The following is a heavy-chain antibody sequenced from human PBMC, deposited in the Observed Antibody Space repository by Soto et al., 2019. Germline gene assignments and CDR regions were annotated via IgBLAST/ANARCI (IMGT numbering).Heavy chain of an antibody. V-gene: IGHV3-74*01. CDR3: ARENYDFWSGYYLDY. CDR2: IKSDGTVT. CDR1: GFTFSTYR. J-gene: IGHJ4*02. Sequence: GGSLRLSCAASGFTFSTYRMHWVRQAPGKGLVWVSHIKSDGTVTHYTDSVRGRFIISRDNAKNTLFLQMNSLRAEDTAVYYCARENYDFWSGYYLDYWGQGTLVTVSS. D-gene: IGHD3-3*01.